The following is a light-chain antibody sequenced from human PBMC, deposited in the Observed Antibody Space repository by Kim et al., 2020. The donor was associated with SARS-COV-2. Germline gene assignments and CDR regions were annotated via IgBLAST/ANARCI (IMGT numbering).Light chain of an antibody. CDR1: QSVSTTY. CDR3: QQYGNSPYT. Sequence: LSPGESATLSCRASQSVSTTYLVWYQQKPGQAPRLLIYGASSRAAGIPDRFSGSGSGTDFTLTISRLEPEDFAVYYCQQYGNSPYTFGQGTKLEI. CDR2: GAS. V-gene: IGKV3-20*01. J-gene: IGKJ2*01.